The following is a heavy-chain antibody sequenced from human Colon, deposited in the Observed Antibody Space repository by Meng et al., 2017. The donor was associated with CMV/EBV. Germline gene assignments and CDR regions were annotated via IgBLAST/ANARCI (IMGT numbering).Heavy chain of an antibody. D-gene: IGHD6-6*01. CDR3: AHRMGRIAPRVFDY. J-gene: IGHJ4*02. CDR1: AFSLITIWEC. Sequence: HALTLIYDFSAFSLITIWECLACFRHPPRKPLEWFALIFCDNHKPYSPPLNSRLTITKDTSKNQVVLTITNMDPMDTATYXCAHRMGRIAPRVFDYWGQGTLVTVSS. CDR2: IFCDNHK. V-gene: IGHV2-5*02.